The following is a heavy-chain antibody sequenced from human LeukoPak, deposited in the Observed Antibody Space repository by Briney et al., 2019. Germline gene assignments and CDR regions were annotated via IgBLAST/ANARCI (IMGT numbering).Heavy chain of an antibody. CDR3: ASLYSSGWYWDFGAADADYMDV. Sequence: GGSLRLSCAASGFTFSSYAMSWVRQAPGKGLEWVSAISGSGGSTYYADSVKGRFTISRDNSKNTLYLQMNSLRAEDTAVYYCASLYSSGWYWDFGAADADYMDVWGKGTTVTVSS. CDR2: ISGSGGST. J-gene: IGHJ6*03. D-gene: IGHD6-19*01. V-gene: IGHV3-23*01. CDR1: GFTFSSYA.